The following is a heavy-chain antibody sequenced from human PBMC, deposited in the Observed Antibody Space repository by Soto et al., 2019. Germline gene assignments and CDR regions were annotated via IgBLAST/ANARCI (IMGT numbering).Heavy chain of an antibody. CDR1: GFTFSSYA. CDR2: ISGSGGST. V-gene: IGHV3-23*01. CDR3: AKDRHGRLGPVVVVAATPFDY. Sequence: GGSLRLSCAASGFTFSSYAMSWVRQAPGKGLEWVSAISGSGGSTYYADSVKGRFTISRDNSKNTLYLQMNSLRAEDTAVYYCAKDRHGRLGPVVVVAATPFDYWGQGTLVTVSS. D-gene: IGHD2-15*01. J-gene: IGHJ4*02.